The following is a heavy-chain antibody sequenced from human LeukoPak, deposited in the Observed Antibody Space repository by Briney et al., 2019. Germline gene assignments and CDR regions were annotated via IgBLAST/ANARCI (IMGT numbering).Heavy chain of an antibody. CDR3: ASTVVPAAYPGADY. CDR2: IYYSGST. V-gene: IGHV4-31*03. CDR1: GGSISSGGYY. Sequence: SQTLSLTCTVSGGSISSGGYYWSWIRQHPGKGLEWIGYIYYSGSTYYNPSLKSRVTISVDTSKNQFSLKLSSVTAADTAVYYCASTVVPAAYPGADYWGQGTLVTVSS. D-gene: IGHD2-2*01. J-gene: IGHJ4*02.